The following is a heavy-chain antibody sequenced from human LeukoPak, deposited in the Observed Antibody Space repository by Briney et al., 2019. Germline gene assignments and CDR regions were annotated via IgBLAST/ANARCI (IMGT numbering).Heavy chain of an antibody. D-gene: IGHD3-22*01. CDR1: GGSLSSYY. Sequence: SETLSLTCTVSGGSLSSYYWSWIRQPPGKGLEWIGYIYYSGSTNYNPSLKSRVTISVDTSKNQFSLKLSSVTAADTAVYYCARGVAILYYYDSSGYYLDYWGQGTLVTVSS. J-gene: IGHJ4*02. CDR2: IYYSGST. V-gene: IGHV4-59*01. CDR3: ARGVAILYYYDSSGYYLDY.